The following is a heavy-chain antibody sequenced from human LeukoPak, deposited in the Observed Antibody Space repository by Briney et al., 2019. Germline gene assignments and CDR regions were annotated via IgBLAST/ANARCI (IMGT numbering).Heavy chain of an antibody. Sequence: ASVKVSCKPSGGAFSNSGFSWVRQAPGQGLEWMGRIVPILGIPNYAQKFQGRVTITADKSTNTAYMELSSLRSDDTAMYYCARDFTDDAFDIWGQGTMVTVS. D-gene: IGHD3-16*01. J-gene: IGHJ3*02. V-gene: IGHV1-69*04. CDR2: IVPILGIP. CDR1: GGAFSNSG. CDR3: ARDFTDDAFDI.